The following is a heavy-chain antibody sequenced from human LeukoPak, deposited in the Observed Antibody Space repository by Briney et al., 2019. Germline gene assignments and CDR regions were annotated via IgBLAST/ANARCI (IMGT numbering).Heavy chain of an antibody. J-gene: IGHJ4*02. CDR2: ISTYNGNT. V-gene: IGHV1-18*01. Sequence: ASVKVSCKASGYTFSSYGMIWVRQAPGQGLEWMGWISTYNGNTSYAQKLQGRVTMTTDTSTSTAYMELRSLRSDDTAVYYCARGSRGLAVAGLDYWGQGTLVTVSS. CDR1: GYTFSSYG. CDR3: ARGSRGLAVAGLDY. D-gene: IGHD6-19*01.